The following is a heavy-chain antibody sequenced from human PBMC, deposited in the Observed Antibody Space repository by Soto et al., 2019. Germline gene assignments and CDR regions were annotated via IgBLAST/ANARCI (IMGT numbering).Heavy chain of an antibody. CDR2: IYYSGST. Sequence: SETLSLTCTVSVGSISSSSYYWGWIRQPPGKGLEWIGSIYYSGSTYYNPSLKSRVTISVDTSKNQFSLKLSSVTAADTAVYYCARGRALRFRGLMGFDYWGQGTLVTVSS. CDR1: VGSISSSSYY. D-gene: IGHD3-10*01. V-gene: IGHV4-39*07. J-gene: IGHJ4*02. CDR3: ARGRALRFRGLMGFDY.